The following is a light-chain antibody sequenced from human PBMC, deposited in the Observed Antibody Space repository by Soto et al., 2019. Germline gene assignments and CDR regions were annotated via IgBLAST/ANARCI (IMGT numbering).Light chain of an antibody. CDR3: QQANSYPFT. CDR2: GTS. Sequence: DIQMTQSPSSVSASVGDRVTITCRASQAISTWLAWYQQKPGKAPKLLVYGTSNLQSGVPSKFSGSGSGTDFTLTITSLQPEDFATYYCQQANSYPFTFGPGTIVDI. V-gene: IGKV1-12*01. CDR1: QAISTW. J-gene: IGKJ3*01.